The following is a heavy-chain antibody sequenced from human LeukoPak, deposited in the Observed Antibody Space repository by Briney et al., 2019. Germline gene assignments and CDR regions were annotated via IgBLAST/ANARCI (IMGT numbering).Heavy chain of an antibody. CDR1: GGSISSSSYY. J-gene: IGHJ4*02. Sequence: SETLSLTCTVSGGSISSSSYYWGWIRQPPGKGLEWIGSIYYSGSTYYNPSFKSRVTISVDTSKNQFSLKLSSVTAADTAVYYCARGHYYGSGSYSFLFDYWGQGTLVTVSS. V-gene: IGHV4-39*01. D-gene: IGHD3-10*01. CDR3: ARGHYYGSGSYSFLFDY. CDR2: IYYSGST.